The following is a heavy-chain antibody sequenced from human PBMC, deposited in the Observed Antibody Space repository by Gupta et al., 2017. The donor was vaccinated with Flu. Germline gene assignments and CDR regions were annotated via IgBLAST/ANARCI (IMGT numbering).Heavy chain of an antibody. V-gene: IGHV3-23*01. J-gene: IGHJ4*02. Sequence: EVQLLESGGGLVQPGGSLRLSCEASGFTVGNYDISWICPSPGKGLEWFSGISGDSGTAYYADSVRGRFTISRDNPKNILSLQLNRLRSDDTAVYFCAKKGTAKYALSGVYYLDYWGQGTLVTVSS. CDR3: AKKGTAKYALSGVYYLDY. CDR2: ISGDSGTA. D-gene: IGHD2-8*01. CDR1: GFTVGNYD.